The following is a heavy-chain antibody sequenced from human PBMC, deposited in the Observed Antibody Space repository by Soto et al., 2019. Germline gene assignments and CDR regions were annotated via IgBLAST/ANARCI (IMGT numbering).Heavy chain of an antibody. CDR2: IKSKTDGGTT. D-gene: IGHD6-13*01. J-gene: IGHJ4*02. CDR3: TTCIAAAGTAGY. Sequence: EVQLVESGGGLVKPRGSLRLSCAASGFTFSNAWMSWVRQAPGKGLEWVGRIKSKTDGGTTDYAAPVKGRFTISRDDSKNTLYLQMNSLKTEDTAVYYCTTCIAAAGTAGYWGQGTLVTVSS. CDR1: GFTFSNAW. V-gene: IGHV3-15*01.